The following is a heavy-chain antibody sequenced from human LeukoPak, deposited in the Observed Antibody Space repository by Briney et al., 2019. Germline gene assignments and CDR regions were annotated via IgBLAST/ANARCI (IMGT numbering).Heavy chain of an antibody. CDR3: ASGRSGWYGKFDY. Sequence: SQTLSLTCAVSGGSISSGGYSWSWIRQPPGKGLEWIGYIYHSGSTYYNPSLKSRVTISVDTSKNQFSLKLSSVTAADTAVYYCASGRSGWYGKFDYWGQGTLVTVSS. CDR1: GGSISSGGYS. D-gene: IGHD6-19*01. V-gene: IGHV4-30-2*02. CDR2: IYHSGST. J-gene: IGHJ4*02.